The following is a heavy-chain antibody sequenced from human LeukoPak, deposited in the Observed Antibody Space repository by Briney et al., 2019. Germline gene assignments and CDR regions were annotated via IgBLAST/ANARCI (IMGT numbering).Heavy chain of an antibody. V-gene: IGHV4-59*01. Sequence: SETLSLTCTVSVGSISSYYWNWIRQPPAKGLEWIGYIYYSGSTNYNPSLKSRVTISVDTSKNQFSLKLSSVTAADTAVYYCARDLGYYASSGYHPRAFDIWGQGTMVTVSS. D-gene: IGHD3-22*01. CDR2: IYYSGST. CDR1: VGSISSYY. J-gene: IGHJ3*02. CDR3: ARDLGYYASSGYHPRAFDI.